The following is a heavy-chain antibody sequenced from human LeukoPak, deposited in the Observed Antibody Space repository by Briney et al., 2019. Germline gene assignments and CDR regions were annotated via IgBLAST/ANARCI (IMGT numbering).Heavy chain of an antibody. Sequence: GASLRLSCAASGFTFSSYAMNWIRQAPGKGLEWVSSITSSSSNIYYADAVKGRFTTSRDNAKNSLYLQMNSLRAEDTGVYYCARYYYDSNGYNVYYFDYWGEGTLVTVSS. CDR1: GFTFSSYA. J-gene: IGHJ4*02. V-gene: IGHV3-21*01. CDR3: ARYYYDSNGYNVYYFDY. D-gene: IGHD3-22*01. CDR2: ITSSSSNI.